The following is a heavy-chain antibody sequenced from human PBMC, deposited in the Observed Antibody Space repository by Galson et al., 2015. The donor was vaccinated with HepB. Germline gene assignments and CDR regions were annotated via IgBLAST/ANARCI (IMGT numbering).Heavy chain of an antibody. D-gene: IGHD2-2*02. CDR2: INPSGGST. V-gene: IGHV1-46*01. CDR1: GYTFTNHY. J-gene: IGHJ5*02. CDR3: ARGYCYSPRCYTDHNYFDP. Sequence: SVKVSCKASGYTFTNHYIHWVRQAPGQGLEWMGVINPSGGSTSYAQKFQGRVTMTRDTSTSTVYMELSSLRSEDTAVYYCARGYCYSPRCYTDHNYFDPWGQGTLVTVSS.